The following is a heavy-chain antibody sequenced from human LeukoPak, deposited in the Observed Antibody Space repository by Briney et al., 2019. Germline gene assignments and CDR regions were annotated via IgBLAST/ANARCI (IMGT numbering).Heavy chain of an antibody. CDR2: IHYSGST. D-gene: IGHD6-19*01. Sequence: SETLSLTCTVPGGSISSYYWSWIRQPPGKGLEWIGYIHYSGSTNYSPSLRNRVTISVDTSKNQFSLRLSSMTAADTAVYFCARGFVVSSGWYDYFQHWGQGTLVTVSS. V-gene: IGHV4-59*01. CDR1: GGSISSYY. J-gene: IGHJ1*01. CDR3: ARGFVVSSGWYDYFQH.